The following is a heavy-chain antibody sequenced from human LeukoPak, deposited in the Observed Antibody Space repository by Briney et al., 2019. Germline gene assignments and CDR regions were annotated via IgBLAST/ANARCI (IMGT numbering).Heavy chain of an antibody. Sequence: SVKGRFTASRDNSKNTLYLQMNSPRVEDTAVYYCARRSYYDSGGYYYDFWGQGTLVTVSS. D-gene: IGHD3-22*01. J-gene: IGHJ4*02. V-gene: IGHV3-30*01. CDR3: ARRSYYDSGGYYYDF.